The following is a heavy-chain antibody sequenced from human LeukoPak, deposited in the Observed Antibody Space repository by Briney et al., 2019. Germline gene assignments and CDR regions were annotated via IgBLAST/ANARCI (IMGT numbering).Heavy chain of an antibody. CDR1: GYTFTSYG. J-gene: IGHJ6*03. CDR2: ISAYNGNT. V-gene: IGHV1-18*01. CDR3: ARGSMGCSGGSCYYYYYMDV. D-gene: IGHD2-15*01. Sequence: ASVKVSCKASGYTFTSYGISWVRQAPGQGLEWMGWISAYNGNTNYAQKLQGRVTMTTDTSTSTAYTGLRSLRSDDTAVYYCARGSMGCSGGSCYYYYYMDVWGKGTTVTVSS.